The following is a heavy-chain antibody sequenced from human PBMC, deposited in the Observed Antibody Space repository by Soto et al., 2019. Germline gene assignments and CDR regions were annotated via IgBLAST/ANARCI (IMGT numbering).Heavy chain of an antibody. Sequence: EVQLLESGGGLVQPGGSLRLSFAASGFTFSSYAMRWVRQAPGKGLEWVSSITGSAGSTYYADSVKGRFTISSDNSKNTLYLQMNTLRAEDKAVSYCAKDRNRWLRFDLGYWGQGTLVTVSS. D-gene: IGHD5-12*01. V-gene: IGHV3-23*01. CDR1: GFTFSSYA. CDR2: ITGSAGST. J-gene: IGHJ4*02. CDR3: AKDRNRWLRFDLGY.